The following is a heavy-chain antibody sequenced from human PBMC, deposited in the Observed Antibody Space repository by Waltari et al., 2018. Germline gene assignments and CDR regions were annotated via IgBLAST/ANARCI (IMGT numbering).Heavy chain of an antibody. CDR1: GYSFTNYD. D-gene: IGHD3-9*01. V-gene: IGHV1-8*01. J-gene: IGHJ6*02. CDR2: MSHNSGHT. Sequence: QVQLVQSGAEVKKPGASVKVSCKASGYSFTNYDINWVHKATGQGLEWMGWMSHNSGHTAYAQNLQGRVTLTTNNSTSTAYLELSSLRSEDTAVYYCARMRVDDGMDVWGQGTTVTVSS. CDR3: ARMRVDDGMDV.